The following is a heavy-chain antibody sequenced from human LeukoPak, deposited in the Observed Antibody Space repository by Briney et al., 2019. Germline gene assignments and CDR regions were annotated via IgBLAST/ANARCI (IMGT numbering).Heavy chain of an antibody. CDR2: IHNSGST. CDR3: ARGSVECSTPSCSTIYYYSGMDV. CDR1: GGSINRGTNY. D-gene: IGHD2-2*01. J-gene: IGHJ6*02. V-gene: IGHV4-39*01. Sequence: SETQSLTCSVSGGSINRGTNYWGWIRQPPGKGLEWIATIHNSGSTYYNPSLKSRVTISVDTSENQLSLKLSSVTAADSALYYCARGSVECSTPSCSTIYYYSGMDVWGQGTTVTVSS.